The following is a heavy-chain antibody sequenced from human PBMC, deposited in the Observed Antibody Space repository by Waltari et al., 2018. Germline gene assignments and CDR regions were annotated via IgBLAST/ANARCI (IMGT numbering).Heavy chain of an antibody. CDR2: IGYDKNEK. CDR3: AAYTGSPSRPGPPSL. D-gene: IGHD1-26*01. J-gene: IGHJ4*02. V-gene: IGHV3-30*02. Sequence: VQLLESGGGVVQPGGSLRLSCAASGFTFSSSGMHWARQAPGKGLEWVAFIGYDKNEKYYADSVKGRFTISRDNSRNNLYLQMDSLTPEDTAVYYCAAYTGSPSRPGPPSLWGRGTLVTVSS. CDR1: GFTFSSSG.